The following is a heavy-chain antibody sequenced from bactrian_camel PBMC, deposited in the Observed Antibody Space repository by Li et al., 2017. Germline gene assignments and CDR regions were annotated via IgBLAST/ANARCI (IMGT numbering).Heavy chain of an antibody. CDR2: IMIVGATT. Sequence: DVQLVESGGGSVQAGGSLRLSCEVSGITEGTNCIGWFRQAPGKEREGVAAIMIVGATTYYADSVKGRFTISQDNAKSTIYLQIDSLKPDDTAMYYCAARTDSDCGIWHLATAGYFRYWGQGTQVTVS. D-gene: IGHD2*01. V-gene: IGHV3S31*01. J-gene: IGHJ4*01. CDR1: GITEGTNC. CDR3: AARTDSDCGIWHLATAGYFRY.